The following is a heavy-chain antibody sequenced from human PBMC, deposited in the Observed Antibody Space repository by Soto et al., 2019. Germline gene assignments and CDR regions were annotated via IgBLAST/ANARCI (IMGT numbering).Heavy chain of an antibody. D-gene: IGHD3-10*01. V-gene: IGHV1-69*01. CDR3: ARETQRRITMVRGVIIGDAFDI. CDR2: IIPIFGTA. J-gene: IGHJ3*02. Sequence: QVQLVQSGAEVKKPGSSVKVSCKASGGTFSSYAISWVRQAPGQGLEWMGGIIPIFGTANYVQKFQGRVTITADESTSTAYMELSSLRSEDTAVYYCARETQRRITMVRGVIIGDAFDIWGQGTMVTVSS. CDR1: GGTFSSYA.